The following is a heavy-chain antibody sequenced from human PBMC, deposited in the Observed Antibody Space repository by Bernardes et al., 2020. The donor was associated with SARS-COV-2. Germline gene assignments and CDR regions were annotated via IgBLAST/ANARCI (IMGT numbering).Heavy chain of an antibody. CDR2: IKRDGSET. CDR1: GIDFSDYW. V-gene: IGHV3-7*03. CDR3: ARSAGMDV. Sequence: GGSLRLSCAGSGIDFSDYWMAWVRQAPGKGLEWVANIKRDGSETYYVDSVKGRFTISRDNAKNLVFLQMNSLRAEDTAIFYCARSAGMDVWGQGTMVTVSS. J-gene: IGHJ6*02.